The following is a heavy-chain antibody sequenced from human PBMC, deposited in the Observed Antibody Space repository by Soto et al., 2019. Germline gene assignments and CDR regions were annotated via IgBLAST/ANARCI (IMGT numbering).Heavy chain of an antibody. J-gene: IGHJ5*02. CDR3: AITTSTVSYWFDP. CDR1: GFSFSSYW. V-gene: IGHV3-7*03. CDR2: IKEDGGEQ. D-gene: IGHD4-4*01. Sequence: GGSLRLSCAASGFSFSSYWMSWVRQAPGKGPEWVANIKEDGGEQHYVDSVKGRFTISRDNTENSLFLQMNDLRAEDSAIYYCAITTSTVSYWFDPWGPGTQVT.